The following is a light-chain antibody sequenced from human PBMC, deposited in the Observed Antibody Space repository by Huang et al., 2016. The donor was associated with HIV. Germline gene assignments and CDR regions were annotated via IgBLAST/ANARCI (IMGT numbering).Light chain of an antibody. J-gene: IGKJ2*01. CDR1: QSVSTY. CDR3: QQRSNWPPMYT. V-gene: IGKV3-11*01. Sequence: EIVLTQSPATLSLSPGEIATLSCRASQSVSTYLAWYQQKPGQAPMLLINDASNRAIGIPARCSGSGSGTDFTLTISNLGPEDFAVYCCQQRSNWPPMYTFGQGTKLEIK. CDR2: DAS.